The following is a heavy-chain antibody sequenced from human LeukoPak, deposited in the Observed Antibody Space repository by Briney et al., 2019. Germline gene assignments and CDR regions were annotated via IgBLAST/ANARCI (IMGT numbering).Heavy chain of an antibody. J-gene: IGHJ4*02. CDR2: INPNSGGT. CDR3: GRDRGIAVAAYDY. V-gene: IGHV1-2*02. Sequence: ASVKVSCKASGYTFTGYYMHWVRQAPGQGLEWMGWINPNSGGTNYAQKFQGRVTMTRDTSISTAYMELSRLRSDDTAVYYCGRDRGIAVAAYDYWGQGTLVTVSS. CDR1: GYTFTGYY. D-gene: IGHD6-19*01.